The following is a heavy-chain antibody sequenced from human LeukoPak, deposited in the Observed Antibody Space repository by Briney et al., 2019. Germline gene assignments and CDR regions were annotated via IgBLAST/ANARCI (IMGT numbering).Heavy chain of an antibody. V-gene: IGHV3-48*01. J-gene: IGHJ3*02. CDR1: GFTFTMFS. CDR3: ARTYDFGIGPPGDAFDN. D-gene: IGHD3-3*01. CDR2: IRGRSDTT. Sequence: GGSLRLSCAASGFTFTMFSMNWLRQAPGKGLEWIAFIRGRSDTTYYTDSVQGRFTISRDNAEDSVYLQMNSLRVEDTAVYYCARTYDFGIGPPGDAFDNWGQGTLVTVFS.